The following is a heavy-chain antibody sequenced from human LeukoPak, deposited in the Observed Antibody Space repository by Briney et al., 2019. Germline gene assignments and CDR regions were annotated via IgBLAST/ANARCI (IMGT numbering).Heavy chain of an antibody. V-gene: IGHV3-23*01. Sequence: GGSLRLSCAASGFTLSSYAMSWVRQAPGKGLEWVSAISVSGNTYHADSVKGRFTISRNSSKNTLYLQMNRLRAEDAAVYYCAKAPYDTSDYEFDYWGQGTLVTVSS. CDR3: AKAPYDTSDYEFDY. CDR1: GFTLSSYA. D-gene: IGHD3-22*01. CDR2: ISVSGNT. J-gene: IGHJ4*02.